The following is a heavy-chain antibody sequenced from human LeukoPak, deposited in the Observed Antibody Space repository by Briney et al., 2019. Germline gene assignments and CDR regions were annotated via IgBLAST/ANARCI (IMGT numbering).Heavy chain of an antibody. CDR3: ARNYYDSSSDAFDI. CDR2: INPNSGGT. V-gene: IGHV1-2*02. Sequence: GASVKVSCKTSGYTFTSYYMHWVRQAPGQGLEWMGWINPNSGGTNYAQKFQGRVAVTRDTSISTAYMELSRLRSDDTAVYYCARNYYDSSSDAFDIWGQGTMVTVSS. CDR1: GYTFTSYY. D-gene: IGHD3-22*01. J-gene: IGHJ3*02.